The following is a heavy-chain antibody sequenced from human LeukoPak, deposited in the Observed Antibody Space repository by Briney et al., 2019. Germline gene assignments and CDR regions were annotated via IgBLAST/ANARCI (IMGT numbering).Heavy chain of an antibody. V-gene: IGHV1-69*05. CDR2: IIPIFGTA. Sequence: ASVKVSCKASGGTFSSYAISWVRQAPGQGLEWMGGIIPIFGTANYAQKFQGRVTITTDESTSTAYMELSSLRSEDTAVYYCARDRGPDSYGYFYYGMDVWGQGTTVTVSS. J-gene: IGHJ6*02. CDR1: GGTFSSYA. D-gene: IGHD5-18*01. CDR3: ARDRGPDSYGYFYYGMDV.